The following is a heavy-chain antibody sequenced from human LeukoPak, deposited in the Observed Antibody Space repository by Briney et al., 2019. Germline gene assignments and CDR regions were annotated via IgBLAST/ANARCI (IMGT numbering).Heavy chain of an antibody. V-gene: IGHV3-21*01. CDR2: ISTSSYI. CDR3: AGEGGYCSGGSCRYFDY. Sequence: GGSLRLSCAASGFTFSSYNMNWVRQAPGKGLEWVSSISTSSYIYYADSVKGRFTISRDNAKNSLYLQMNSLRAEDTAVYYCAGEGGYCSGGSCRYFDYWGQGTLVTVSS. CDR1: GFTFSSYN. J-gene: IGHJ4*02. D-gene: IGHD2-15*01.